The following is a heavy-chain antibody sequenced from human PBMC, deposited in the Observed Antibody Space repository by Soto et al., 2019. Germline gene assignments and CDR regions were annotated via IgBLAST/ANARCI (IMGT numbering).Heavy chain of an antibody. Sequence: QTLSLTCAISGDSVSSNSAAWNWIRQSPSRGLEWLGRTYYRSKWYNDYAVSVKSRITITPDTSKNQFSLQLSAVTPEDTAVYYRTRGDMVRAEITDYWGQGTLVTVSS. J-gene: IGHJ4*02. D-gene: IGHD3-10*01. V-gene: IGHV6-1*01. CDR1: GDSVSSNSAA. CDR3: TRGDMVRAEITDY. CDR2: TYYRSKWYN.